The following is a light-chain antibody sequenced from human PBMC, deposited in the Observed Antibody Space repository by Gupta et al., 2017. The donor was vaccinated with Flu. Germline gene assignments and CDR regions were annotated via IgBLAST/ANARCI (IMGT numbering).Light chain of an antibody. CDR2: TDN. V-gene: IGLV3-21*02. CDR1: NIVSYS. CDR3: QVWDSSSNLDV. J-gene: IGLJ1*01. Sequence: GQTARIPCGGNNIVSYSVHWYQQRPGQAPVLVSYTDNDRPSGIPERFAGSNSGNTANLNISRVEAGDEADYYGQVWDSSSNLDVFGTGTKVTVL.